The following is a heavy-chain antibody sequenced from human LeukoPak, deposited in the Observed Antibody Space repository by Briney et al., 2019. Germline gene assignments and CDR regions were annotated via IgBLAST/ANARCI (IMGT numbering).Heavy chain of an antibody. Sequence: ESGGSLRLSCAASGFTFSSYSMNWVRQAPGKGLEWVSSISSSSSCIYYADSVKGRFTISRDNAKNSLYLQMNSLRAEDTAVYYCARLGEPRNFDYWGQGTLVTVSS. CDR2: ISSSSSCI. CDR1: GFTFSSYS. CDR3: ARLGEPRNFDY. J-gene: IGHJ4*02. D-gene: IGHD1-14*01. V-gene: IGHV3-21*01.